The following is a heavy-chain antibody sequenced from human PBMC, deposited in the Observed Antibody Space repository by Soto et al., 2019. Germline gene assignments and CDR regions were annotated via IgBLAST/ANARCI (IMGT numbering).Heavy chain of an antibody. CDR3: ARGRTFRPRGGYCSGGSCQSLFGSPNWFDP. J-gene: IGHJ5*02. CDR2: INVGTDKT. CDR1: GYTFSSSA. D-gene: IGHD2-15*01. V-gene: IGHV1-3*01. Sequence: GASVKVSCKASGYTFSSSAMHWVRQAPGQSLERMGWINVGTDKTEYSRRLQGRVTINPDTSKNQFSLQLNSVTPEDTAVYYCARGRTFRPRGGYCSGGSCQSLFGSPNWFDPWGQGTLVTVSS.